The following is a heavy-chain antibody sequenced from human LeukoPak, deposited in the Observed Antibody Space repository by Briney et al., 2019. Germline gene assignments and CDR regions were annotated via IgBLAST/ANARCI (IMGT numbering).Heavy chain of an antibody. Sequence: GGSLRLSCAASGFTFSSYAMHWVRQAPGKGLEWVAVISYDGSNKYYADSVKGRFTISRDNSKNTLYLQMNSLRAEDTAVYYCARDGAAAEASYDFDYWGQGTLVTVPS. CDR3: ARDGAAAEASYDFDY. CDR2: ISYDGSNK. D-gene: IGHD6-13*01. J-gene: IGHJ4*02. CDR1: GFTFSSYA. V-gene: IGHV3-30*04.